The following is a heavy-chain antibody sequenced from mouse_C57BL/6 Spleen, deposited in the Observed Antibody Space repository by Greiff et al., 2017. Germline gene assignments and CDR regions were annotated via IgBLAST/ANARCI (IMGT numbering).Heavy chain of an antibody. Sequence: QVQLKESGPGLVQPSQSLSITCTVSGFSLTSYGVHWVRQSPGKGLEWLGVIWSGGSTDYNAAFISRLSISKDNSKSQVFFKMNSLQADDTAIYYCASPYYGSSYGFAYWGQGTLVTVSA. D-gene: IGHD1-1*01. J-gene: IGHJ3*01. CDR2: IWSGGST. V-gene: IGHV2-2*01. CDR1: GFSLTSYG. CDR3: ASPYYGSSYGFAY.